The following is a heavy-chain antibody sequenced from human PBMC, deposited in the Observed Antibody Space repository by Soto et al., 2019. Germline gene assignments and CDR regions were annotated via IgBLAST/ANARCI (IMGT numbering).Heavy chain of an antibody. CDR2: MHTSGST. CDR1: GGSIRGYY. CDR3: VRASMPKAQFED. V-gene: IGHV4-4*07. D-gene: IGHD2-2*01. Sequence: QMQLQESGPGLVKPSETLSLTCTVSGGSIRGYYWSWLRQTAGRGLEWIGRMHTSGSTNYNPSLKSRVTISVDMSKNQISLKLTSVTAADTARYYCVRASMPKAQFEDCGQGSLVTVSS. J-gene: IGHJ4*02.